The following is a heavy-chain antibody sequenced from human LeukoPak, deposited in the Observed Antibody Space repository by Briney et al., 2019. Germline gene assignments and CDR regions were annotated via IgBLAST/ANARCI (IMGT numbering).Heavy chain of an antibody. D-gene: IGHD3-10*01. CDR3: AKGTVYGSGSYYNHPDY. V-gene: IGHV3-43D*03. CDR2: ISWHGGST. J-gene: IGHJ4*02. Sequence: GGSLRLSCAASGFTFDDYAMHWVRQAPGKGLEWVSLISWHGGSTYYADSVKGRFTISRDNSKNSLYLQMNSLRAEDTALYYCAKGTVYGSGSYYNHPDYWGQGTLVTVSS. CDR1: GFTFDDYA.